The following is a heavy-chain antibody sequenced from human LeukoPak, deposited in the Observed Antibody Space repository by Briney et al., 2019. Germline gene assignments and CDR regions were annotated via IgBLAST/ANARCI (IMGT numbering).Heavy chain of an antibody. J-gene: IGHJ5*02. Sequence: SETLSLTCTVSGVSITSYYWSWIRQPAGKGLEWIGRIYTSGSPNYNPSLKSRVTMSVDTSKNQFSLKLSSVTAADTAVYYCARDYTAMVSHPFDPWGQGTLVTVSS. CDR1: GVSITSYY. V-gene: IGHV4-4*07. D-gene: IGHD5-18*01. CDR2: IYTSGSP. CDR3: ARDYTAMVSHPFDP.